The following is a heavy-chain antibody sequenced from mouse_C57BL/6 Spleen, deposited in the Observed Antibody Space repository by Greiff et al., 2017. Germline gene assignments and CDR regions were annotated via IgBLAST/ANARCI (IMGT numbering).Heavy chain of an antibody. CDR1: GYTFTSYW. CDR2: IDPSDSET. Sequence: VQLQPPGAELVRPGSSVKLSCKASGYTFTSYWMHWVKQRPIQGLEWIGNIDPSDSETHYNQKIKDKATLTVDKSSSTAYMQLSSLTSEDSAVYYCARWINWDRAWFAYWGQGTLVTVSA. V-gene: IGHV1-52*01. D-gene: IGHD4-1*02. CDR3: ARWINWDRAWFAY. J-gene: IGHJ3*01.